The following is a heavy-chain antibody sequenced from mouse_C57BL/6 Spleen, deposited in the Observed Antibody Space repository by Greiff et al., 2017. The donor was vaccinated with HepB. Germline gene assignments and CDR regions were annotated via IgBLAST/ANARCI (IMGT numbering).Heavy chain of an antibody. J-gene: IGHJ3*01. CDR1: GFNIKNTY. CDR3: ASAVAY. V-gene: IGHV14-3*01. CDR2: IVPANGNT. Sequence: VHVKQSVAELVRPGASVKLSCTASGFNIKNTYMHWVKQRPEQGLEWIGRIVPANGNTKYAPKFQGKATITADTSSNTACLRLSSLTSEDTAIYYCASAVAYWGQGTLVTVSA.